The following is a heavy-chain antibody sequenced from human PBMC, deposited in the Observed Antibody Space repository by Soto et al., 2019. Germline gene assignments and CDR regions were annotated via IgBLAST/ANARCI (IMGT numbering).Heavy chain of an antibody. CDR2: ISGSGGTT. CDR3: AKGPDVVVVVAATPFDY. CDR1: GVTFSSYA. V-gene: IGHV3-23*01. D-gene: IGHD2-15*01. J-gene: IGHJ4*02. Sequence: EVQLLESGGGLVQPGGSLRLSCAASGVTFSSYAMSWVRQAPGKGLEWVSAISGSGGTTYYADSVRGRFTISRDNSKNTLYLQMSSLRAEDTAVYYCAKGPDVVVVVAATPFDYWGQGTLVTVSS.